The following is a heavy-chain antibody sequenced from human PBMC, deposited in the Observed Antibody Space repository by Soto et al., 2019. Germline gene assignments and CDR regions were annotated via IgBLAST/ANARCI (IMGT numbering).Heavy chain of an antibody. J-gene: IGHJ4*01. CDR1: GYSFIKNA. CDR2: INVGTDKT. Sequence: ASVKVSCKTSGYSFIKNAIHWVRQAPGQRPEWMGWINVGTDKTKYSEKFKGRVTITTDTSASTAYMELTSLGSEDTAVYYCARLEAGVKLDYWG. V-gene: IGHV1-3*01. CDR3: ARLEAGVKLDY.